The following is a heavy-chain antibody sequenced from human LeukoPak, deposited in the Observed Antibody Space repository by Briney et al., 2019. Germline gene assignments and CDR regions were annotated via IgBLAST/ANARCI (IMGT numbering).Heavy chain of an antibody. CDR1: GFTLSNYG. CDR3: ARGGAARPDY. J-gene: IGHJ4*02. V-gene: IGHV3-48*01. CDR2: ISSRSSAI. Sequence: GGSLRLSCAASGFTLSNYGMNWVRQAPGKGLEWVSYISSRSSAINYADSVKGRFTISRDNGKNSLYLQINSLRVEDTAVYYCARGGAARPDYWGQGTLVTVSS. D-gene: IGHD6-6*01.